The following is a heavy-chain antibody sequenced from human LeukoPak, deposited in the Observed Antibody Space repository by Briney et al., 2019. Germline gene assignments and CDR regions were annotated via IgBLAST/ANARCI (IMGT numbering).Heavy chain of an antibody. CDR3: AKDLREYNYGSFDY. D-gene: IGHD3-10*01. J-gene: IGHJ4*02. CDR2: ISGRGGST. Sequence: GGSLRLSCAASGFTFTTYAMNRVRQAPGKGLEWVSGISGRGGSTYYAESVKGRFTISRENSKNTLYLQMNSLRAEDTAIYYCAKDLREYNYGSFDYWGQGILVTVSS. CDR1: GFTFTTYA. V-gene: IGHV3-23*01.